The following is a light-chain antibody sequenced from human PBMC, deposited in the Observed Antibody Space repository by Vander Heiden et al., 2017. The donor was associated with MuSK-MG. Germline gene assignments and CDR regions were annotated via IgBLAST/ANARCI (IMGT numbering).Light chain of an antibody. V-gene: IGLV2-8*01. J-gene: IGLJ2*01. CDR3: SSSGGNNDFK. CDR2: EVS. Sequence: QSALTQPPSASGSPGQSVTISCTGTSRDVGRNNFVAWYQQHPGKAPKLIIYEVSRRPSGVPGRFSGSKSGNTASLTVSGLQADDEGDYYCSSSGGNNDFKFGGGTKLTVL. CDR1: SRDVGRNNF.